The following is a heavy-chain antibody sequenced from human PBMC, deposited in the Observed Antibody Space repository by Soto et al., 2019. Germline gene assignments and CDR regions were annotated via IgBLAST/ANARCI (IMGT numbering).Heavy chain of an antibody. V-gene: IGHV3-74*01. CDR2: INSDGSST. D-gene: IGHD3-22*01. Sequence: PGGSLRLSSAASGFTFSSYWMHWVRQAPGKGLVWVSRINSDGSSTSYADSVKGRFTISRDNAKNTLYLQMNSLRAEDTAVYYCASPDYDSSGYIWGQGTMVTVSS. CDR3: ASPDYDSSGYI. J-gene: IGHJ3*02. CDR1: GFTFSSYW.